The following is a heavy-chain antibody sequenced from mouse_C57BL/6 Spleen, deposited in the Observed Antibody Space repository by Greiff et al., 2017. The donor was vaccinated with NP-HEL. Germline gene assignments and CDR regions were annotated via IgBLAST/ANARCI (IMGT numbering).Heavy chain of an antibody. V-gene: IGHV1-69*01. J-gene: IGHJ4*01. CDR1: GYTFTSYW. CDR2: IDPSDSYT. CDR3: ARALRSNYYAMDY. D-gene: IGHD1-1*01. Sequence: QVQLQQPGAELVMPGASVKLSCKASGYTFTSYWMHWVKQRPGQGLEWIGEIDPSDSYTNYNQKFKGKSTLTVDKSSSTAYMQLSSLTSEDSAVYYCARALRSNYYAMDYWGQGTSVTVSS.